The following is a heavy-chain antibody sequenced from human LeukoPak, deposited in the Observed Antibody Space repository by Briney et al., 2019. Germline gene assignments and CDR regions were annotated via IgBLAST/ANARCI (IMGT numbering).Heavy chain of an antibody. J-gene: IGHJ2*01. CDR1: GGSISSSSYY. CDR3: ARDNRTDNAWYFDL. V-gene: IGHV4-61*01. D-gene: IGHD2-8*01. Sequence: PSETLSLTCTVSGGSISSSSYYWGWIRQPPGKGLEWIGYIYYSGSTNYNPSLKSRVTISVDTSKNQFSLKLSSVTAADTAVYYCARDNRTDNAWYFDLWGRGTLVTVSS. CDR2: IYYSGST.